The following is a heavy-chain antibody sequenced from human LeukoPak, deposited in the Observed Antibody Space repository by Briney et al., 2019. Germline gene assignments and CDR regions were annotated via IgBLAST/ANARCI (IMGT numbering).Heavy chain of an antibody. V-gene: IGHV3-23*01. J-gene: IGHJ4*02. CDR3: AAQNQMDY. Sequence: GGSLRLSCAASGLTFRSNAMTWVRQAPGKGLDWVSVISGSGGSTYYADSVKGRFTISRDNSKNTLYLQMNSLRAEDTAVYYCAAQNQMDYWGQGTLVTVSS. CDR2: ISGSGGST. D-gene: IGHD2/OR15-2a*01. CDR1: GLTFRSNA.